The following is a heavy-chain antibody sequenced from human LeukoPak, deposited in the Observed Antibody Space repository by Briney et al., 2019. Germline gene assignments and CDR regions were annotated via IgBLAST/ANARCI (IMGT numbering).Heavy chain of an antibody. CDR3: ARDSDVDIPYFDY. Sequence: ASVKVSCKASGGTFSSYAISWVRQAPGQGLEWMGRIIPILGIANYARKFQGRVTITADKSTSTAYMELSSLRSEDTAVYYCARDSDVDIPYFDYWGQGTLVTVSS. D-gene: IGHD5-12*01. CDR2: IIPILGIA. J-gene: IGHJ4*02. V-gene: IGHV1-69*04. CDR1: GGTFSSYA.